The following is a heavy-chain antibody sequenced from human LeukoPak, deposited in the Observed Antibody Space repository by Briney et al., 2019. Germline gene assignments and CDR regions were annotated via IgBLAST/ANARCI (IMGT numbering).Heavy chain of an antibody. V-gene: IGHV4-39*07. Sequence: SETLSLTCTVSGGSISSSSYYWGWIRQPPGRGLEWIGSIYYSGSTYYNPSLKSRVTISVDTSKNQFSLKLSSVTAADTAVYYCASGGSGSSPPDVWGQGTTVTVSS. CDR3: ASGGSGSSPPDV. CDR2: IYYSGST. J-gene: IGHJ6*02. D-gene: IGHD3-10*01. CDR1: GGSISSSSYY.